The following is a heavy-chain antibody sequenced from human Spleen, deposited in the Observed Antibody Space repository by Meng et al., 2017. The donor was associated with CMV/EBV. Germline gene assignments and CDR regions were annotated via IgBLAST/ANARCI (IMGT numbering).Heavy chain of an antibody. V-gene: IGHV4-31*03. CDR3: AREVAADHYYGFDV. Sequence: LSLTCTVSGASISSSDYYWSWIRQYPGKDLELIGHIYYSGATWSNPALRSRVTVSIDTSKRQFSLSLSPVTAADTAIYYCAREVAADHYYGFDVWGQGTAVTVSS. D-gene: IGHD2-15*01. J-gene: IGHJ6*02. CDR1: GASISSSDYY. CDR2: IYYSGAT.